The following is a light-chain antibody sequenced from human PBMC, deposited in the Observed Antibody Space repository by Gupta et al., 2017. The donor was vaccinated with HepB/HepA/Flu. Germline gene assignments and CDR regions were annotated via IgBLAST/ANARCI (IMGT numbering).Light chain of an antibody. CDR2: AAS. V-gene: IGKV1-39*01. J-gene: IGKJ4*01. Sequence: DIQLTQSPSSLSASVGDRVTITCRASQRISSYLNWYQQKPGKAPKLLIYAASRVQSGVPSRFSGSGSGTDFTLTISSLQPEDFATYYCQHRNSTPFTFGRGTKVEIK. CDR3: QHRNSTPFT. CDR1: QRISSY.